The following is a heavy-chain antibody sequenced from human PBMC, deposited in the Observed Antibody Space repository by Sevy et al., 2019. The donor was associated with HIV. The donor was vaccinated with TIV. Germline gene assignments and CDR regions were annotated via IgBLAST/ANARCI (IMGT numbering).Heavy chain of an antibody. CDR1: GFTFSSYG. D-gene: IGHD3-3*02. Sequence: GGSLRLSCAASGFTFSSYGMHGVRQAPCKGLEWVAFIRYDGSNKYYADSVKGRFTISRDNSKNTLYLQMNSLRAEDTAVYYCAKDPISAGGYYGMDVWGQGTTVTVSS. CDR3: AKDPISAGGYYGMDV. J-gene: IGHJ6*02. CDR2: IRYDGSNK. V-gene: IGHV3-30*02.